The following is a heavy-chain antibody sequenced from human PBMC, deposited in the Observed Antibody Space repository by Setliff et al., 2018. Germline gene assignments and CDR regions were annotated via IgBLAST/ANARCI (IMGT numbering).Heavy chain of an antibody. CDR2: LYTSGST. V-gene: IGHV4-4*08. CDR3: AKVIGYSHGYYYHYMDV. CDR1: YGSISTYS. Sequence: PSETLSLTCNVSYGSISTYSWSWIRQPPGKRLEYIGYLYTSGSTNYNPSLKSRVTMSADTSKNQLSLKLTYATAADTAIYYCAKVIGYSHGYYYHYMDVWGKGTTVTVSS. D-gene: IGHD5-18*01. J-gene: IGHJ6*03.